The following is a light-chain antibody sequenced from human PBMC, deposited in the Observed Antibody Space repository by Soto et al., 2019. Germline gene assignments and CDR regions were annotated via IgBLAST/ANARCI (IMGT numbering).Light chain of an antibody. V-gene: IGKV2-28*01. J-gene: IGKJ4*01. Sequence: DIVMTQSPFSLPVTPGEPASISCRSSQSLLHSNGYNYLDWYLQNPGQSPQLLIYLGSNRASGVPDRFSGSGSGTDFTLKISRVEAEDVGVYYCMQALQAPLTFGGGTKLEIK. CDR1: QSLLHSNGYNY. CDR3: MQALQAPLT. CDR2: LGS.